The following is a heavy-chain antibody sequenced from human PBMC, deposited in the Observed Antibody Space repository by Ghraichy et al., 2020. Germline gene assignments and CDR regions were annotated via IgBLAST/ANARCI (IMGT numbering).Heavy chain of an antibody. J-gene: IGHJ4*02. CDR3: ARGDGYRSLFYFDY. CDR2: IDGSGKTI. D-gene: IGHD2-21*02. CDR1: GFSFSKYE. V-gene: IGHV3-48*03. Sequence: GGSLRLSCAASGFSFSKYEMVWVRQAPGKGLEWLSYIDGSGKTIFYADSVKGRFTISRDNTKKSVYLQMSSLRPEDAAIYYCARGDGYRSLFYFDYWGQGSLVSVSS.